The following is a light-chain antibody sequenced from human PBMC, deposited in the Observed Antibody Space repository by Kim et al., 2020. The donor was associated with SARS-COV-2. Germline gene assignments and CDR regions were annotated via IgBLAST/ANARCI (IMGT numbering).Light chain of an antibody. CDR2: AAS. V-gene: IGKV1-27*01. CDR3: QKYNSAPPLT. CDR1: QGISNY. J-gene: IGKJ4*01. Sequence: QLTQSPSSLSASVGDRVTITCRASQGISNYLAWYQQKPGKVPKLLIYAASTLQSGVPSRFSGSGSGTDFTLTISSLQPEDVATYYCQKYNSAPPLTFGGGTKVDIK.